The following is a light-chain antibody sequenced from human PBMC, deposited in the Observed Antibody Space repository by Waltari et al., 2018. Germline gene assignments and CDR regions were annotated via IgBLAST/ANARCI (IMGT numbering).Light chain of an antibody. CDR1: QSVSSSY. V-gene: IGKV3-20*01. Sequence: EIVLTQSPGTLSLSPGERATLSCRASQSVSSSYLAWYPQKPGQAPRLPIYGASSRATGIPDRFSGSGSGTDFTLTISSLQPEDFATYYCQQSYSTPTFGQGTKLEIK. J-gene: IGKJ2*01. CDR2: GAS. CDR3: QQSYSTPT.